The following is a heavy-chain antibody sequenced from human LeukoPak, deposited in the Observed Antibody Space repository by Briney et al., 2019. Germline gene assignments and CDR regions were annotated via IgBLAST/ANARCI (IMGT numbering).Heavy chain of an antibody. Sequence: GRSLRLSCAASGFTFDDYAMHWVRQAPGKGLEWVSGISWNSGSIGYADSVKGRFTISRDNAKNSLYLQMNSLRAEDMALYYCAKGRDGYNPGPFDYWGQGTLVTVSS. CDR3: AKGRDGYNPGPFDY. CDR2: ISWNSGSI. V-gene: IGHV3-9*03. CDR1: GFTFDDYA. D-gene: IGHD5-24*01. J-gene: IGHJ4*02.